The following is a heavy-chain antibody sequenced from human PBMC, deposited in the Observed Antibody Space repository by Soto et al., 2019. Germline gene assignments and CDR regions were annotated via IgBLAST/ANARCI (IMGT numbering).Heavy chain of an antibody. V-gene: IGHV3-30*18. CDR1: GFTFSSYG. Sequence: SLRLSCAASGFTFSSYGMHWVRQAPGKGLEWVAVISYDGSNKYYADSVKGRFTISRDNSKNTLYLQMNSLRAEDTAVYYCAKEPENFWSGYYTAHWFDPWGQGTLVTVSS. CDR2: ISYDGSNK. D-gene: IGHD3-3*01. J-gene: IGHJ5*02. CDR3: AKEPENFWSGYYTAHWFDP.